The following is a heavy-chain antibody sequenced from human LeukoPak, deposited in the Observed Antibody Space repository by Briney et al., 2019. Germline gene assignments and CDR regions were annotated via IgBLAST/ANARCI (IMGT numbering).Heavy chain of an antibody. V-gene: IGHV1-69*13. CDR2: IIPIFGTA. Sequence: EASVKVSCKASGGTFSSYAISWVRQAPGQGLEWMGGIIPIFGTANYAQKFQGRVTVTADESTSTAYMELSSLRSEDTAVYYCARLNGYYDSSGYYQHYYYYGMDVWGQGTTVTVSS. CDR3: ARLNGYYDSSGYYQHYYYYGMDV. CDR1: GGTFSSYA. J-gene: IGHJ6*02. D-gene: IGHD3-22*01.